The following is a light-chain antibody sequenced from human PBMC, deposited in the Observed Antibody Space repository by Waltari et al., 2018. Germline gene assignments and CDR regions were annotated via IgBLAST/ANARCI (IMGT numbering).Light chain of an antibody. CDR2: GKD. CDR3: HARKGSDNQVV. CDR1: SLRTSY. V-gene: IGLV3-19*01. Sequence: SSELTQGPAVSVALGQTVKITCQGDSLRTSYASWYQVKPGQAPVLVLFGKDKRPSGIPDRSSGYTSGTTSSLTSTGAQAEDEADYYCHARKGSDNQVVFGGGTKLTVL. J-gene: IGLJ3*02.